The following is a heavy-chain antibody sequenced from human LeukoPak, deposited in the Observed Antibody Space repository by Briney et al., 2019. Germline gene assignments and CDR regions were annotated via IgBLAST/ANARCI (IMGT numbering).Heavy chain of an antibody. J-gene: IGHJ4*02. Sequence: GGSLRLSCAASGFTFSSYSMNWVRQAPAKGLEWVSSISSSSSYIYYADSVKGRFTISRDNAKNSLYLQMNSLRAEDTAMYYCARGVADYYDSSGYQNWGQGTLVTVSS. CDR2: ISSSSSYI. CDR1: GFTFSSYS. V-gene: IGHV3-21*04. CDR3: ARGVADYYDSSGYQN. D-gene: IGHD3-22*01.